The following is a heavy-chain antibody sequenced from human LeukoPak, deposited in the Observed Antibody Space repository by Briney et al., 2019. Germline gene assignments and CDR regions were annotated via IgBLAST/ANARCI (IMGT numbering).Heavy chain of an antibody. V-gene: IGHV4-39*07. D-gene: IGHD2-21*01. Sequence: PSETLSLTCTVSGGSISSSSYYWGWIRQPPGKGLEWIGSIYYSGSTYYNPSLKSRVTISVDTSKNQFSLKLSSVTAADTAVYYCARVALWYCGDDCYRAAYMDVWGKGTTVTVSS. CDR1: GGSISSSSYY. J-gene: IGHJ6*03. CDR2: IYYSGST. CDR3: ARVALWYCGDDCYRAAYMDV.